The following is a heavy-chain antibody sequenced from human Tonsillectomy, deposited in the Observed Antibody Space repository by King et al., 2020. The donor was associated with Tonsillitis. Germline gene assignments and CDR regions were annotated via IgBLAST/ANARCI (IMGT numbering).Heavy chain of an antibody. CDR3: ARGLRGGWFEAFDL. CDR2: ISYDGTNE. CDR1: GFTFSSYP. Sequence: VQLVESGGAVVQPGGSLRLSCAASGFTFSSYPFHWVRQAPGKGLDWVAVISYDGTNEYYADSVKGRFIASRDNSKNTVYLQMHSLRPEDTAVYYCARGLRGGWFEAFDLWGQGTMVTVSS. V-gene: IGHV3-30*04. J-gene: IGHJ3*01. D-gene: IGHD6-19*01.